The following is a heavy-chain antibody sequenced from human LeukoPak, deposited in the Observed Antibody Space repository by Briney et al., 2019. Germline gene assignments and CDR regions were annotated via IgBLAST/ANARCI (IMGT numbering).Heavy chain of an antibody. D-gene: IGHD6-13*01. Sequence: SVKVSCKASGGTFSSYAISWVRQAPGQGLEWMGRIIPILGIANYAQKFQGRVTITADKSTSTAYMELSSLRSEDTAVYYCARLSSWYGSHIDYWGQGTLVTVSS. CDR3: ARLSSWYGSHIDY. CDR2: IIPILGIA. J-gene: IGHJ4*02. CDR1: GGTFSSYA. V-gene: IGHV1-69*04.